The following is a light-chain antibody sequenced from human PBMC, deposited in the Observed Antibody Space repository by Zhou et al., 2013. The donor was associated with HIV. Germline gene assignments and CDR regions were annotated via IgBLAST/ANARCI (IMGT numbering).Light chain of an antibody. Sequence: EIVLTQSPATLSLSPGERATLSCRASQRISTNYLAWYQQKPGQAPRLLIYGASSRAIGIPDRFSGSGSGTDFTLTISRLEPEDSAMYYCQQYGSSSFTFGPGTKVDIK. CDR3: QQYGSSSFT. V-gene: IGKV3-20*01. CDR1: QRISTNY. J-gene: IGKJ3*01. CDR2: GAS.